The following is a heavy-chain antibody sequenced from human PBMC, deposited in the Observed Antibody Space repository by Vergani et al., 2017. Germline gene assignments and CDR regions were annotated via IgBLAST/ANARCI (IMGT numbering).Heavy chain of an antibody. CDR2: IRSKANSYAT. V-gene: IGHV3-73*01. CDR3: AKVQQWLLRSFDY. CDR1: GFTFSGSA. D-gene: IGHD6-19*01. Sequence: EVQLVESGGGLIQPGGSLKLSCAASGFTFSGSAMHWVRQASGKGLEWVGRIRSKANSYATAYAASVKGRFTISRDDSKNTAYLQMNSLKTEDTAVYYCAKVQQWLLRSFDYWGQGTLVTVSS. J-gene: IGHJ4*02.